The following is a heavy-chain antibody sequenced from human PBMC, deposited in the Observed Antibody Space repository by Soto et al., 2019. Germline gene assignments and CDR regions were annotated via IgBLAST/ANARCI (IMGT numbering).Heavy chain of an antibody. J-gene: IGHJ4*02. V-gene: IGHV1-18*04. CDR1: GYTFIDYS. CDR3: AGEGLTSGYTSAY. Sequence: QVQLVQSGTEVRMPGTSVKVCCKTSGYTFIDYSITWVRQAAGQGLEWMGGIRASNGNTEFAQKLQGRVFMTTDTTTGTSYMEHRSLRSDDTVIYYCAGEGLTSGYTSAYWGQGTLVTVSS. CDR2: IRASNGNT. D-gene: IGHD2-2*02.